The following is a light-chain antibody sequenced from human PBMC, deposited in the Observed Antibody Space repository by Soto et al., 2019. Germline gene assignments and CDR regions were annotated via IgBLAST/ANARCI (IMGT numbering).Light chain of an antibody. V-gene: IGKV1-39*01. CDR2: AAS. CDR1: QSIRSY. J-gene: IGKJ1*01. Sequence: DLQMTQSPSSLSASVGDRVTINCRASQSIRSYLNWYQQKPGKAPKLLIYAASSLQSGVPSRFSGSGSGTDFTLTISSLQPEDFATYYCQQRYSTLPWTFGQGTKVEIK. CDR3: QQRYSTLPWT.